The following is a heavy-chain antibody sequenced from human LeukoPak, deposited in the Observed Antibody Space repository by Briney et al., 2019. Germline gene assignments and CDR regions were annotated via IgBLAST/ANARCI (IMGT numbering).Heavy chain of an antibody. J-gene: IGHJ5*02. CDR3: ARESAGGSIYNWLDP. Sequence: GGSLRLSCAASGFTFSSYAMHWVRQAPGKGLEWVAVISYDGSNKYYADSVKGRFTISRDNSKNTLYLQMNSLRAEDTAVYYCARESAGGSIYNWLDPWGQGTLVTVSS. CDR2: ISYDGSNK. V-gene: IGHV3-30-3*01. CDR1: GFTFSSYA. D-gene: IGHD2-15*01.